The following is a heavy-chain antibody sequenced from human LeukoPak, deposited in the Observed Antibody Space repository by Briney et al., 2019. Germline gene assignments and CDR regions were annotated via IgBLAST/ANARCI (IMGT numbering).Heavy chain of an antibody. CDR1: GYSVSSNSAA. J-gene: IGHJ6*02. V-gene: IGHV6-1*01. D-gene: IGHD3-3*01. Sequence: SQTLSLTCAISGYSVSSNSAAWNWIRQSPSRSLEWLGRTYYRSKWYNDYAVSVKSRITINPDTSKNQFSLQLNSVTPEDTAVYYCARDIFGVVTNYYYYGMDVWGQGTTVTVSS. CDR3: ARDIFGVVTNYYYYGMDV. CDR2: TYYRSKWYN.